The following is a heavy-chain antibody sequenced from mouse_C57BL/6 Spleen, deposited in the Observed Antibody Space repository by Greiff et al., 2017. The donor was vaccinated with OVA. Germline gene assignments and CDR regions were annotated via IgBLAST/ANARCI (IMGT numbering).Heavy chain of an antibody. Sequence: QVQLQQPGAELVRPGSSVKLSCKASGYTFTSYWMHWVKQRPIQGLEWIGNIDPSDSETHYNQKFKDKATLTVDKSSSTAYMQLSSLTSEDSAVYYCARFITTVVATKYFDVWGTGTTVTVSS. CDR3: ARFITTVVATKYFDV. V-gene: IGHV1-52*01. J-gene: IGHJ1*03. CDR1: GYTFTSYW. CDR2: IDPSDSET. D-gene: IGHD1-1*01.